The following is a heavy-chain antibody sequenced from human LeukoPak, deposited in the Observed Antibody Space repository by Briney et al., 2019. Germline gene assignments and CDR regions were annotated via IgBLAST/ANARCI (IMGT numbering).Heavy chain of an antibody. Sequence: ASVKVSCKASGGTFSSYAISWVRQAPGQGLEWMGGIIPIFGTANYAQKFQGRVTITADKSTSTAYMELSSLRSEDTAVYYCASRAVYYDILTGYWFDPWGQGTLVTVSS. J-gene: IGHJ5*02. V-gene: IGHV1-69*06. CDR1: GGTFSSYA. D-gene: IGHD3-9*01. CDR2: IIPIFGTA. CDR3: ASRAVYYDILTGYWFDP.